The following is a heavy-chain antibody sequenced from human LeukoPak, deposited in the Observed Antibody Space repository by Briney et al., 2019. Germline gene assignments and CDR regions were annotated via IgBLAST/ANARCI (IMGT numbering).Heavy chain of an antibody. J-gene: IGHJ5*02. CDR2: INPNSGGT. CDR3: ARNSGYDLDWFDP. D-gene: IGHD5-12*01. Sequence: GASVKVSCKASGYTFTGYYMHWVRQAPGQGLEWMGWINPNSGGTNYAQKFQGRVTMTRDTSISTAHMELSRLRSDDTAVYYCARNSGYDLDWFDPWGQGTLVTVSS. V-gene: IGHV1-2*02. CDR1: GYTFTGYY.